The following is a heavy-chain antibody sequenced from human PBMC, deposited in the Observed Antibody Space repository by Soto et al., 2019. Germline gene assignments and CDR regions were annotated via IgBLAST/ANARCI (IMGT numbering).Heavy chain of an antibody. CDR1: GGTFSSYD. CDR2: IIPIFATA. Sequence: QVPLVQAGAEVKKPGSSVKVSCKTSGGTFSSYDINWVRQSPGQGFEWMGGIIPIFATANYAQDFQGRVTITADESTSTAYMELRSMRSEDTAVYDCPNYYYGMAVWGPGTTITVS. CDR3: PNYYYGMAV. V-gene: IGHV1-69*01. J-gene: IGHJ6*02.